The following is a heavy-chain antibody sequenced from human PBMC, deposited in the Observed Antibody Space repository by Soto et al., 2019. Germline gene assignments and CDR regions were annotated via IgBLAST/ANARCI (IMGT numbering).Heavy chain of an antibody. CDR2: TWNDGSHK. CDR1: GFTFSTYG. Sequence: PGGSLRLSCVASGFTFSTYGMHWVRQAPGKGLEWVAMTWNDGSHKYYADPVKDRFTISRDNFKNTLYLQMNSLRAEDTAVYYCAKDTDVWGQGTTVTVSS. J-gene: IGHJ6*02. V-gene: IGHV3-30*02. CDR3: AKDTDV.